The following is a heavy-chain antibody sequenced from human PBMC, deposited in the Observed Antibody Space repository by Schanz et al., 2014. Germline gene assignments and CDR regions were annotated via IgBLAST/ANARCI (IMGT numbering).Heavy chain of an antibody. CDR2: ISAYNGDT. Sequence: QVQLVQSGAEVKKPGASVKVSCKASGYTFTSYGITWVRQAPGQGLEWMGWISAYNGDTNYAPKFQDRVTMTTDTSTGITSLELRSLRSDDTAVYYCARDRVSFVRGPLGVDWGQGTLVTVSS. CDR1: GYTFTSYG. CDR3: ARDRVSFVRGPLGVD. V-gene: IGHV1-18*01. J-gene: IGHJ4*02. D-gene: IGHD3-10*01.